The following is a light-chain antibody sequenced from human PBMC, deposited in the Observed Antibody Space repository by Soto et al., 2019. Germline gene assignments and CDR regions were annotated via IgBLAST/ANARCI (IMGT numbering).Light chain of an antibody. J-gene: IGKJ1*01. Sequence: DIQMTQSPSTLSASVGDRVTITCRASQSLRSWLAWYRQKPGKAPELLIYDVSNLESGVPSRFSGSGSGTEFTLSISSVQPDDSATYYCQQYNSYWTFGQGTKVEIK. CDR3: QQYNSYWT. CDR1: QSLRSW. CDR2: DVS. V-gene: IGKV1-5*01.